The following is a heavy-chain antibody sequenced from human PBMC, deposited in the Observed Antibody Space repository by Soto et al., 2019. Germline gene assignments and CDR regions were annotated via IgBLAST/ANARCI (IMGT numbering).Heavy chain of an antibody. J-gene: IGHJ4*02. CDR2: IYYSGSA. CDR3: SSTLDVVSGYSPDFDF. D-gene: IGHD3-9*01. Sequence: QLQLHESGPGLVKPSETLSLTCTVSGASISSGGDYWSWIRQHPGKGLEWIGYIYYSGSADYNPSLKRRVTMSVDTSKNQFSLKLSSVTAADTAIYYCSSTLDVVSGYSPDFDFGGQGILVTVSS. CDR1: GASISSGGDY. V-gene: IGHV4-31*03.